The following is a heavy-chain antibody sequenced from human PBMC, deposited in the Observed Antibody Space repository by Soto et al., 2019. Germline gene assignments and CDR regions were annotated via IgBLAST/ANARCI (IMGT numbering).Heavy chain of an antibody. D-gene: IGHD3-10*01. J-gene: IGHJ4*02. CDR3: ARGYWRFREAYYFDY. V-gene: IGHV3-53*01. CDR1: GFPVSSGY. CDR2: TLSGGDT. Sequence: SGGSVRLSCAASGFPVSSGYMSWVRQSPGMGLEWVSVTLSGGDTYYADSVKGRFTVSRDNSQNTVYLQMNSLRGEDTATYYCARGYWRFREAYYFDYSGQGSLVTVSS.